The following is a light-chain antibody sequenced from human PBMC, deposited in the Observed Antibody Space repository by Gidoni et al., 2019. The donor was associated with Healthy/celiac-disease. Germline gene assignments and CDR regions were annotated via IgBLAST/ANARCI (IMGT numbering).Light chain of an antibody. Sequence: QSALTQPASASRSPGQSITISCTGTSSDVGGYNYVSWYQQHPGTAPKLMLYDSSSRPAGVSNRSSGSNSGNAASLTIAGLQAEDAADYYCSSYTSSSTWVFGGGTKLTVL. J-gene: IGLJ3*02. CDR3: SSYTSSSTWV. V-gene: IGLV2-14*01. CDR1: SSDVGGYNY. CDR2: DSS.